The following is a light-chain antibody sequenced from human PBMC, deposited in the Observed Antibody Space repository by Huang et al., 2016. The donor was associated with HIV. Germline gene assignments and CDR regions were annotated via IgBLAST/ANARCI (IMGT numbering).Light chain of an antibody. CDR1: QDINNY. CDR3: QHYNGYPLT. V-gene: IGKV1-33*01. J-gene: IGKJ5*01. CDR2: YAS. Sequence: DIQMTQSPSSLSASVGDRVTITCQASQDINNYLNWYQQRPGRAPKLLIYYASILDTGVPSRFSGSCSGTDFTFTISSLQPEDVATYYCQHYNGYPLTFGQGTR.